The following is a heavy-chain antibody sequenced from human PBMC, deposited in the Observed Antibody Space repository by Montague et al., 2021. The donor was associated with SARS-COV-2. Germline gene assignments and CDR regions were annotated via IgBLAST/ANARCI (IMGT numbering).Heavy chain of an antibody. CDR2: IFYSGST. J-gene: IGHJ5*01. CDR1: GDSMSGYY. V-gene: IGHV4-59*01. Sequence: SETLSLTCTVSGDSMSGYYWSWVRQAPGTGLEWIGYIFYSGSTSYNPSLNSRVTISIDTSKKQFSLKLTSVTAADTAVYFCARGGGTTSSHWWGAFDSWGHGTLVTVSS. CDR3: ARGGGTTSSHWWGAFDS. D-gene: IGHD2-15*01.